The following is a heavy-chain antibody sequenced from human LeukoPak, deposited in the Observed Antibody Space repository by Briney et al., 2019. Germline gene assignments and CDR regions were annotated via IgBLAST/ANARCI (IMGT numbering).Heavy chain of an antibody. D-gene: IGHD6-6*01. Sequence: SQTLSLTCTVSGGSISSGGYYWSWIRQHPGKGLEWIGYIYYSGSTYYNPSLKSRVTISVDTSKNQFSLKLSSVTAADTAVYYCARGGGSSSIASSLDRGVFDYWGQGTLVTVSP. CDR1: GGSISSGGYY. V-gene: IGHV4-31*03. J-gene: IGHJ4*02. CDR2: IYYSGST. CDR3: ARGGGSSSIASSLDRGVFDY.